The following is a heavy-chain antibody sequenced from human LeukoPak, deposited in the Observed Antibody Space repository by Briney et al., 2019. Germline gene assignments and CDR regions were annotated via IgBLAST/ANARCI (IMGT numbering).Heavy chain of an antibody. CDR1: GFTFNSYS. CDR2: ISSDGDYI. CDR3: ARGPATRVYYFDY. J-gene: IGHJ4*02. D-gene: IGHD1-26*01. Sequence: GGSLRLSCAASGFTFNSYSLSWVRQAPGKGLEWVSSISSDGDYIYYADSLKGRFTISRDNAKNSLYLQMNNLRAEDTAVYYCARGPATRVYYFDYWGQGTLVTVPS. V-gene: IGHV3-21*01.